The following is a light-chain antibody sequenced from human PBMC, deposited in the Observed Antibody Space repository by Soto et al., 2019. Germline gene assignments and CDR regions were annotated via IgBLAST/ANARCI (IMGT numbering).Light chain of an antibody. CDR2: GAS. J-gene: IGKJ1*01. V-gene: IGKV3-15*01. CDR1: QSVSNN. Sequence: EIVMTQSPATLSVSPGERATLSCRASQSVSNNLAWYQQKPGQAPRLLIYGASTRATGIPARFSGSGSGTEFTLTISSLQSEDFAVYYCQQFDYWRWTFGQGTRVEIK. CDR3: QQFDYWRWT.